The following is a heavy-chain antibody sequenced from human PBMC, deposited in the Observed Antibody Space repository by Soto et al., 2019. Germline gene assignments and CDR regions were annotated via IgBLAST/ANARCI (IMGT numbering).Heavy chain of an antibody. V-gene: IGHV4-59*01. CDR2: IYYSGST. D-gene: IGHD6-13*01. CDR3: AREGVSSSWYNYYGMDV. Sequence: SENLSIAGTVYGGSSSRNYWSWNRQPPGKGLEWIGYIYYSGSTNYNPSLKSRVTISVDTSKNQFSLKLSSVTAADTAVYYCAREGVSSSWYNYYGMDVWGQGTTVT. J-gene: IGHJ6*02. CDR1: GGSSSRNY.